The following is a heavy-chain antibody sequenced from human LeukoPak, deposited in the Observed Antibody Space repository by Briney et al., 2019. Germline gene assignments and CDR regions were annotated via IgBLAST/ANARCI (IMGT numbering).Heavy chain of an antibody. D-gene: IGHD3-10*01. CDR3: SRFNRGAFDY. J-gene: IGHJ4*02. CDR1: GDSVSVNSPA. CDR2: TYYRSKWYN. Sequence: SQTLSLTFAISGDSVSVNSPAWNWVRQSPSRGLEWLGRTYYRSKWYNEYAVSVKSRITINPDTSKNQFSLQLNSVTPDDTAVYYCSRFNRGAFDYWGQGSLVTVSS. V-gene: IGHV6-1*01.